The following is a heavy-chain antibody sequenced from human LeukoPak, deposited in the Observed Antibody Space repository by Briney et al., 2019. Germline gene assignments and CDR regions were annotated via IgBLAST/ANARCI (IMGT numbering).Heavy chain of an antibody. Sequence: GESLKISCKGSGYSFTSYWIGWVRQMPGKGLEWMGAIYPGDSDTRNSPSFQGQVAISADKSISTTYLQWSSLKASDTAMYYCARLISRLPGRMDYWGQGTLVTVSS. V-gene: IGHV5-51*01. D-gene: IGHD3-3*02. J-gene: IGHJ4*02. CDR3: ARLISRLPGRMDY. CDR1: GYSFTSYW. CDR2: IYPGDSDT.